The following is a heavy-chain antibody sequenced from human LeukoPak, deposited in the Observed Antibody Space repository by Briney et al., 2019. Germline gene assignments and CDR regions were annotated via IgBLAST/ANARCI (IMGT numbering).Heavy chain of an antibody. J-gene: IGHJ6*03. CDR3: ARVVNYDILTGYYTDYMDV. D-gene: IGHD3-9*01. V-gene: IGHV4-39*07. CDR1: GGSISSSSYY. CDR2: IYYSGST. Sequence: SETLSLTCTVSGGSISSSSYYWGWIRQPPGKGLEWIGSIYYSGSTYYNPSLKSRVTISVDTSKNQFSLKLSSVTAADTAVYYCARVVNYDILTGYYTDYMDVWGKGTTVTVSS.